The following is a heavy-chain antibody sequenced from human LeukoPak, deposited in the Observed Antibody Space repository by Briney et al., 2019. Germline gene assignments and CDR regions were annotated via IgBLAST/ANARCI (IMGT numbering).Heavy chain of an antibody. CDR1: GGSISSSSYY. Sequence: SETLSLTCTVSGGSISSSSYYWGWIRQPPGKGLEWIGSIYYSGSTNYNPSLKSRVTISVDTSKNQFSLKLSSVTAADTAVYYCARVSFGRTGVWGLVWVYDYWGQGTLVTVSS. D-gene: IGHD1-26*01. J-gene: IGHJ4*02. CDR2: IYYSGST. CDR3: ARVSFGRTGVWGLVWVYDY. V-gene: IGHV4-39*07.